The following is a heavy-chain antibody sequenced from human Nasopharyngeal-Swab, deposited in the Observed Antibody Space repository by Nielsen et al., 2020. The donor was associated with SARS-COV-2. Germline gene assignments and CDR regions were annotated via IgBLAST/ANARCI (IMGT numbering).Heavy chain of an antibody. V-gene: IGHV3-21*01. CDR2: ISSSSTYI. J-gene: IGHJ4*02. D-gene: IGHD3-22*01. CDR1: GFSFGDYA. Sequence: GESLKISCTASGFSFGDYAMSWVRQAPGKGLEWVSAISSSSTYIYYADSVKGRFTISRDNAENSLYLHMNSLRADDSAVYYCARRYYYDSSDYYPLDYWGQGTLVTVSS. CDR3: ARRYYYDSSDYYPLDY.